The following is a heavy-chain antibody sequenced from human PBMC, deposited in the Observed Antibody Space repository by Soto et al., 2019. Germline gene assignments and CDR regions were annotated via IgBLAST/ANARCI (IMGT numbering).Heavy chain of an antibody. CDR3: ARVVRFCSRPSCRGRNWFDP. CDR1: GGSISSGDYY. CDR2: MFCNGAN. J-gene: IGHJ5*02. V-gene: IGHV4-30-4*01. D-gene: IGHD2-2*01. Sequence: QVQLQESGPGLVEPSQTLSLTCSVSGGSISSGDYYWSWIRQPPGKGLEWVGYMFCNGANYNHTSIKSRVSISLDSSKIQFSLILSSVPAADTAVYHCARVVRFCSRPSCRGRNWFDPWGQGTLVTVTS.